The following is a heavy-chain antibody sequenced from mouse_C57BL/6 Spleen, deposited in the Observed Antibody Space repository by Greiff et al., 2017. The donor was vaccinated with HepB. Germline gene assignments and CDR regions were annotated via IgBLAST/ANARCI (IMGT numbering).Heavy chain of an antibody. J-gene: IGHJ2*01. V-gene: IGHV1-18*01. CDR3: ARRGGREDFDY. CDR2: INPNNGGT. D-gene: IGHD1-1*01. CDR1: GYTFTDYN. Sequence: VQLQQSGPELVKPGASVKIPCKASGYTFTDYNMDWVKQSHGKSLEWIGDINPNNGGTNYNQKFKGKATLTVDKSSSTAYMELRSLTSEDTAVYYCARRGGREDFDYWGQGTTLTVSS.